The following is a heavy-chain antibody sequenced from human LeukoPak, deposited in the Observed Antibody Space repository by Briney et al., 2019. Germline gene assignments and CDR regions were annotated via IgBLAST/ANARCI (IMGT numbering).Heavy chain of an antibody. CDR3: ARGTQGYYDILAGGAFDI. CDR2: ISSSGSTI. J-gene: IGHJ3*02. D-gene: IGHD3-9*01. V-gene: IGHV3-11*01. CDR1: GFTFSDYY. Sequence: GGSLRLSCAASGFTFSDYYMSWIRQAPGKGLEWVSYISSSGSTIYYADSVKGRFTISRDNAKNSLYLQMNSLRAEDTAVYYCARGTQGYYDILAGGAFDIWGQGTMVTVSS.